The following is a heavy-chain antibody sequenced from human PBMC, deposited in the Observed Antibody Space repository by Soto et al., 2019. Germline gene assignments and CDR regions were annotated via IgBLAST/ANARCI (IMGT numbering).Heavy chain of an antibody. Sequence: PSETLSLTCAVSGGSISSGGYSWSWIRHPPGKGLEWIGYIYHSVSTYYNPSLKSRVTISVDRSKNQFSLRLSSVAAADTAVYYCARHTDIVSSTVYNWGQGILVTVSS. D-gene: IGHD5-12*01. CDR2: IYHSVST. V-gene: IGHV4-30-2*01. CDR1: GGSISSGGYS. CDR3: ARHTDIVSSTVYN. J-gene: IGHJ4*02.